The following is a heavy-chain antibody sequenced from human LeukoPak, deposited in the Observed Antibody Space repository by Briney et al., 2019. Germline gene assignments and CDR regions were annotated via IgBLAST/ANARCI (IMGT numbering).Heavy chain of an antibody. CDR1: GFTFSSYG. Sequence: PGRSLRLSCAASGFTFSSYGMHWVRQAPGKGLEWVAVISYDGSNKYYADSVKGRFTISRDNSKNTLYLQMNSLRAEDTAVYYCAKANSGSYSEFDYWGQGTLVTVSS. J-gene: IGHJ4*02. CDR2: ISYDGSNK. CDR3: AKANSGSYSEFDY. V-gene: IGHV3-30*18. D-gene: IGHD1-26*01.